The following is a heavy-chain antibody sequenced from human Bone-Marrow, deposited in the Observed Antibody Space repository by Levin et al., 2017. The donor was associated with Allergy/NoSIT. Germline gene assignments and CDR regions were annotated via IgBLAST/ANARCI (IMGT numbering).Heavy chain of an antibody. CDR2: ISYDGNNK. J-gene: IGHJ4*02. Sequence: PAGGSLRLSCAASGFIFSSYAMFWVRQAPGKGLEWVAAISYDGNNKYYVESVKGRFTISRDNSKNTLYLQVNSLGGDDTAMYYCAQDSRNYYYGSGSASPGIPRYWGQGTLVTVSS. V-gene: IGHV3-30*18. D-gene: IGHD3-10*01. CDR3: AQDSRNYYYGSGSASPGIPRY. CDR1: GFIFSSYA.